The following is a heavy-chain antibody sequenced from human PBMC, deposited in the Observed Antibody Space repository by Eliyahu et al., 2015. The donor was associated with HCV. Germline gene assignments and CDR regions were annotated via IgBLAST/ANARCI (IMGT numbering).Heavy chain of an antibody. CDR3: ARLLDWIHDYYGVDV. CDR1: GGSISSSSYC. D-gene: IGHD3/OR15-3a*01. CDR2: ICYGGSP. J-gene: IGHJ6*02. V-gene: IGHV4-39*01. Sequence: QLQLHESRPGLVKPSETLSLTCIVSGGSISSSSYCWGWMRQSPGKGLEWIGSICYGGSPYYNPSLKSRVTISVETSKNEMSLKVTSMSAADTGVYYCARLLDWIHDYYGVDVWGQGTTVTVSS.